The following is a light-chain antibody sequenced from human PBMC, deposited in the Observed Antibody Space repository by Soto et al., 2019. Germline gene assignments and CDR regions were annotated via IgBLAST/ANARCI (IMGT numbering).Light chain of an antibody. CDR2: KAS. Sequence: DIQMTQSPSTLSASIGDRVTITCRASQSVDSSLAWYQQQPGKAPKLLIYKASSLQTGVPSRFSGSGSGTEFTLTISSLQPDDFATYYCQHYNDYSRVFGQGTKVEIK. CDR1: QSVDSS. CDR3: QHYNDYSRV. V-gene: IGKV1-5*03. J-gene: IGKJ1*01.